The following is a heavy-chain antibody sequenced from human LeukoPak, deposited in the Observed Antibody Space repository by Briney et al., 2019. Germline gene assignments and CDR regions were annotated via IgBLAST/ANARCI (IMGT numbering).Heavy chain of an antibody. CDR2: ISAYNGNT. V-gene: IGHV1-18*01. CDR1: GYTFTRYG. J-gene: IGHJ5*02. D-gene: IGHD5-12*01. CDR3: ARDGDIGATIRGVLCFDP. Sequence: GASVTVSCKASGYTFTRYGISWVRQAAAKGGEWMGWISAYNGNTNYAQNLQGRVTMTTNTSTNTAYMKLRSLRSDDTAVYYCARDGDIGATIRGVLCFDPWGQGTLVTVSS.